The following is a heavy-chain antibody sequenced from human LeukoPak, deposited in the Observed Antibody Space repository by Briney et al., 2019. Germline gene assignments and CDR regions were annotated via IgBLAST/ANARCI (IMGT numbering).Heavy chain of an antibody. Sequence: SETLSLTCTVSGYSISSGYYWGWIRQPPGKGLEWIGSIYHSGSTYYNPSLKSRVTISVDTSKNQFSLKLGSATAADTAVYYCARLGPAAGTSFDYWGQGTLVTVSS. CDR3: ARLGPAAGTSFDY. CDR2: IYHSGST. J-gene: IGHJ4*02. CDR1: GYSISSGYY. V-gene: IGHV4-38-2*02. D-gene: IGHD6-13*01.